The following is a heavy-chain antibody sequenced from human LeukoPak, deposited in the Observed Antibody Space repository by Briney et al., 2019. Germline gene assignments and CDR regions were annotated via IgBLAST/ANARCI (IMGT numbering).Heavy chain of an antibody. CDR3: AREKSSSGLDY. CDR2: INPSGGTT. D-gene: IGHD2-15*01. J-gene: IGHJ4*02. Sequence: ASVNVSCKASGYTFTTYYIHWVRQAPGQGLEWMGIINPSGGTTNYAQKFQGRVTMTRDTSTSTVYMELSSLRSEDTAVYYCAREKSSSGLDYWGQGTLVTVSS. V-gene: IGHV1-46*01. CDR1: GYTFTTYY.